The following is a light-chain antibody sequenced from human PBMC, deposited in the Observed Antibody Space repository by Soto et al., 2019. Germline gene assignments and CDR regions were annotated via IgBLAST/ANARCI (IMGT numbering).Light chain of an antibody. CDR2: EAS. CDR3: CSYAGSTSWV. J-gene: IGLJ3*02. V-gene: IGLV2-23*01. Sequence: QSVLTQPASVSGSPGQSITISCTGTSSDVGSYSLVSWYQHHPGKAPKVMIYEASKRPSGVSNRFSGSKSGNTASLTISGLQAEDEAHYYCCSYAGSTSWVFGGGTKVTVL. CDR1: SSDVGSYSL.